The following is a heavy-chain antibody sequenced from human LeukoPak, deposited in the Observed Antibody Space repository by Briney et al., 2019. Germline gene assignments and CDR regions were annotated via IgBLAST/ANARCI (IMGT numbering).Heavy chain of an antibody. CDR3: AKDIGADYYYDSSGYFI. CDR1: GFTFDNYA. CDR2: ISGYDDSK. D-gene: IGHD3-22*01. V-gene: IGHV3-43*02. Sequence: PGGSLRLSCAASGFTFDNYAMHWVRQVPGKGLEGVSLISGYDDSKSYPEFVKGRLNIYRDKSKNYLYLQMNSMRTEDTALYYCAKDIGADYYYDSSGYFIWGQGTMVTVSS. J-gene: IGHJ3*02.